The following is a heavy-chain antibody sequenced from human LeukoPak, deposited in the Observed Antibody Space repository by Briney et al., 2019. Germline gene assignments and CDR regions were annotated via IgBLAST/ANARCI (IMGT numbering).Heavy chain of an antibody. CDR3: ARDLSGEFDY. J-gene: IGHJ4*02. Sequence: ASVKVSCKASGYTFTSYGISWVRQAPGQGLEWMGWISAYNGNTNYAQKFQGRVTITADESTSTAYMELSSLRSEDTAVYYCARDLSGEFDYWGQGTLVTVSS. D-gene: IGHD6-19*01. V-gene: IGHV1-18*01. CDR2: ISAYNGNT. CDR1: GYTFTSYG.